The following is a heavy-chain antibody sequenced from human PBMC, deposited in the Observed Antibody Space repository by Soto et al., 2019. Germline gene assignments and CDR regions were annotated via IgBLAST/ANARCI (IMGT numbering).Heavy chain of an antibody. CDR2: IHPSGGDT. CDR1: GFMFRDYG. J-gene: IGHJ4*02. CDR3: AKDPSTGAADF. V-gene: IGHV3-23*01. D-gene: IGHD2-8*02. Sequence: PGGSLRLSCAAAGFMFRDYGMSWVRQAPGKGLQWVATIHPSGGDTHYAESVRGRFTISRDNSEGTLFLQMNSLRADDTAVYYCAKDPSTGAADFWGQGTLVTVSS.